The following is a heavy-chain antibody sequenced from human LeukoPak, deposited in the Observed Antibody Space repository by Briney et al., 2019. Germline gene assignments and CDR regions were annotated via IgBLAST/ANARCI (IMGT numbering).Heavy chain of an antibody. J-gene: IGHJ4*02. CDR2: ISSSSSYI. D-gene: IGHD6-19*01. V-gene: IGHV3-21*01. CDR1: GFTFSSYE. Sequence: GGSLRLSCAASGFTFSSYEMNWVRQAPGKGLEWVSSISSSSSYIYYADSVKGRFTISRDNAKNSLYLQMNSLRAEDTAVYYCARDMDSSGWYRRFDYWGQGTLVTVSS. CDR3: ARDMDSSGWYRRFDY.